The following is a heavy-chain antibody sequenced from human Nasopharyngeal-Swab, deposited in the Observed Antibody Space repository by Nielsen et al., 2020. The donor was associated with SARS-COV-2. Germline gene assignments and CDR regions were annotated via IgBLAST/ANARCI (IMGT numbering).Heavy chain of an antibody. CDR3: VRSEGSSSWYEYYFDY. V-gene: IGHV1-69*13. Sequence: SVKVSCKASGGTFTSYALSWVRQAPGQGLEWMGGIIPMFGTVNYAQNFQGRVTITADEPTSTAYMELSSLRSEGTAFYYCVRSEGSSSWYEYYFDYWGQGTRVTVSS. CDR1: GGTFTSYA. CDR2: IIPMFGTV. J-gene: IGHJ4*02. D-gene: IGHD6-13*01.